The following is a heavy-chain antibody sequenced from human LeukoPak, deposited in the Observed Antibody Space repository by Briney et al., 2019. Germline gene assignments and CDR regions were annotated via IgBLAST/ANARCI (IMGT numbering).Heavy chain of an antibody. CDR1: GGSISSVLSY. J-gene: IGHJ4*02. CDR3: ASTGVGASSSDFDY. CDR2: ISTTGHT. Sequence: SETLSLTCTVSGGSISSVLSYWSWIRQPAGKGLEWIGRISTTGHTTYNPSLKSRVTISLDTSKNQFSLYLNSVTAADTALYYCASTGVGASSSDFDYWGQGTQVTVSS. D-gene: IGHD1-26*01. V-gene: IGHV4-61*02.